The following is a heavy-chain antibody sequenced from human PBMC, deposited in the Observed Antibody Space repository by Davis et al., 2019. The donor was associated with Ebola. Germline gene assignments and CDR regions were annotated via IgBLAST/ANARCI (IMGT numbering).Heavy chain of an antibody. V-gene: IGHV1-18*01. Sequence: ASVKVSCKASGGTFSSYAISWVRQAPGQGLEWMGWISAYNGNTNYAQKLQGRVTMTTDTSTSTAYMELRSLRSDDTAVYYCARDSFGWFDPWGQGTLVTVSS. CDR2: ISAYNGNT. CDR3: ARDSFGWFDP. D-gene: IGHD3-3*01. J-gene: IGHJ5*02. CDR1: GGTFSSYA.